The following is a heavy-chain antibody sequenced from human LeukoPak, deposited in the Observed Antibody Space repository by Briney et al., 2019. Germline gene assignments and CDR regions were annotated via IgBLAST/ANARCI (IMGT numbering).Heavy chain of an antibody. V-gene: IGHV3-11*01. D-gene: IGHD6-19*01. CDR3: ARDPHSSGWYDL. J-gene: IGHJ5*02. CDR1: GFTFSEYY. CDR2: ISSSGSTI. Sequence: PGGSLRLSCAASGFTFSEYYMSWIRQAPGKGQECVSYISSSGSTIYYADSVKGRFTISRDNAKNSLYLQMNSLGAEDTAVYYCARDPHSSGWYDLWGQGTLVTVSS.